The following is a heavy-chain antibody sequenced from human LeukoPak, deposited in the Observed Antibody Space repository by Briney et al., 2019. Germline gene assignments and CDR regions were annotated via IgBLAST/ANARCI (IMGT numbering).Heavy chain of an antibody. V-gene: IGHV3-64*01. Sequence: GGSLRLSCAASGFTFSSYAMHWVRQAPGKGLEYVSAISSNGGSTYYATSVKGRFTISRDNSKNTLYLQMGSLRAEDMAVYYCARPLGYCSGGSCLGLDYWGQGTLVTVSS. CDR2: ISSNGGST. D-gene: IGHD2-15*01. CDR3: ARPLGYCSGGSCLGLDY. CDR1: GFTFSSYA. J-gene: IGHJ4*02.